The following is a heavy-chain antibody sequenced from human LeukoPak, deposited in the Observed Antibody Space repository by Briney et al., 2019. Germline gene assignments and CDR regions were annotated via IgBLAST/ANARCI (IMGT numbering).Heavy chain of an antibody. D-gene: IGHD3-22*01. J-gene: IGHJ4*02. CDR2: ISSSSSYI. Sequence: PGGSLRLSCAASGFTFSSYSMNWVRQAPGKGLEWVSSISSSSSYIYYADSVKGRFTISRDNAKNSLYLQMNSLRAEDTAVYYCARTYDSSGYYEGFDYWGQGTLVAVSS. V-gene: IGHV3-21*01. CDR3: ARTYDSSGYYEGFDY. CDR1: GFTFSSYS.